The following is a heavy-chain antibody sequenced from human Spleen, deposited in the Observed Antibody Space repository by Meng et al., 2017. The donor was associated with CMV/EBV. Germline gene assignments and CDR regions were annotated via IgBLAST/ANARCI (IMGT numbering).Heavy chain of an antibody. Sequence: FSSYAISWVRQAPGQGLEWMGGIIPIFGTANYAQKFQGRVTITTDESTSTAYMELSSLRVEDTGVYYCARDPRTTIFGVVIDYWFDSWGQGTLVTVSS. CDR2: IIPIFGTA. CDR1: FSSYA. J-gene: IGHJ5*01. CDR3: ARDPRTTIFGVVIDYWFDS. V-gene: IGHV1-69*05. D-gene: IGHD3-3*01.